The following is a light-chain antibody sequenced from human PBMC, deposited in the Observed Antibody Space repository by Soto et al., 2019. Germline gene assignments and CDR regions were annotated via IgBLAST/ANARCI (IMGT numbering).Light chain of an antibody. CDR3: QQYTNWPGT. V-gene: IGKV3-15*01. J-gene: IGKJ1*01. Sequence: ETVMTQSASNLSVSPGERATLSCRAGESISNNLAWYQQKPGQAPRLLIYGAATRAAGVPARFSGRGSGTEFTLTISSLQSEDFGVYYCQQYTNWPGTFGQGTKVDIK. CDR1: ESISNN. CDR2: GAA.